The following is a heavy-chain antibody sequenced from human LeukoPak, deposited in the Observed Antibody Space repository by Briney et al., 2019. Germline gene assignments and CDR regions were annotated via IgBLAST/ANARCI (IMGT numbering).Heavy chain of an antibody. CDR3: ARGSGYSYCYLDY. D-gene: IGHD5-18*01. CDR2: INPNSGGT. V-gene: IGHV1-2*02. CDR1: GYTFTGYY. J-gene: IGHJ4*02. Sequence: GASVKVSCKASGYTFTGYYMHWVRQAPGQGLEWMGWINPNSGGTNYAQKFQGRVTMTRDTSISTAYMELSRLRSDDTAVYYCARGSGYSYCYLDYWGQGTLVTVSS.